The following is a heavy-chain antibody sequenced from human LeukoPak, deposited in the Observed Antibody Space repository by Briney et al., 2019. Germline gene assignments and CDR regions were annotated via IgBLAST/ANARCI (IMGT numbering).Heavy chain of an antibody. D-gene: IGHD2-21*01. CDR1: GFTFSSYW. J-gene: IGHJ4*02. V-gene: IGHV3-7*01. CDR2: IKQDGSEK. CDR3: ARDPLGGGSYFDY. Sequence: GGSLRLSCAASGFTFSSYWMSWVRQAPGKRLEWVANIKQDGSEKYYVDSVKGRFTISRDNAKNSLYLQMNSLRDEDTAVYYCARDPLGGGSYFDYWGQGTLVTVSS.